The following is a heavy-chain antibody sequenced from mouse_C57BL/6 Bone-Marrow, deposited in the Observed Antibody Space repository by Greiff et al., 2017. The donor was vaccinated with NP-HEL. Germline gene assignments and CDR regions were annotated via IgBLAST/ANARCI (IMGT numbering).Heavy chain of an antibody. Sequence: EVKLMESGGGLVQPGGSMKLSCAASGFTFSDAWMDWVRQSPEKGLEWVAEIRNKANNHATYYPESVQGRFTISRDDPISRVSLQMNSLRAEDSCIYYCTGTTERGGFAGWGQAALVTFAA. CDR3: TGTTERGGFAG. D-gene: IGHD1-1*01. V-gene: IGHV6-6*01. CDR2: IRNKANNHAT. CDR1: GFTFSDAW. J-gene: IGHJ3*01.